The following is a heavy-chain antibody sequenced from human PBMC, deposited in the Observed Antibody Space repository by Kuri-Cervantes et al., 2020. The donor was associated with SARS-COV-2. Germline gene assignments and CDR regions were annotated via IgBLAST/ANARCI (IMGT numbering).Heavy chain of an antibody. J-gene: IGHJ4*02. D-gene: IGHD2-21*01. CDR1: GFNFSRTD. Sequence: GGSLRLSCAVSGFNFSRTDMHWVRQAPGKGLEWVVFISNDGKKIKCMASGTGRFTISRDSSQDTLYLQMESLTNEDTAIYFCAKDRVGVHDFWGQGTLVTVSS. V-gene: IGHV3-30*18. CDR2: ISNDGKKI. CDR3: AKDRVGVHDF.